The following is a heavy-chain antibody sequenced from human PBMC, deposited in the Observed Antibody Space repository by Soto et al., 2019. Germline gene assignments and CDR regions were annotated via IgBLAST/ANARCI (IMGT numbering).Heavy chain of an antibody. CDR3: ARRDGYSRIDY. J-gene: IGHJ4*02. D-gene: IGHD5-18*01. V-gene: IGHV4-34*01. CDR2: INHSGST. CDR1: GGSFSGYY. Sequence: QVQLQQWGAGLLKPSETLSLTCAVYGGSFSGYYWSWIRQPPGKGLEWIGEINHSGSTNYNPSRKSRVTISVDTSKNQFSLKLSSVTAADTAVYYCARRDGYSRIDYWGQGTLVTVSS.